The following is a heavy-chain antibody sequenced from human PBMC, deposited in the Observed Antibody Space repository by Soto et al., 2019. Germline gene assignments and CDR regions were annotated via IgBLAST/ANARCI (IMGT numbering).Heavy chain of an antibody. CDR3: ARGYGFLEWLRDAFDT. Sequence: ASVKVSCKASGYTFTSYDINWVRQATGQGLEWMGWMNPNSGNTGYAQKFQGRVTMTRNTSISTAYMELSSLRSEDTAVYYCARGYGFLEWLRDAFDTWGQGTMVTVSS. D-gene: IGHD3-3*01. V-gene: IGHV1-8*01. CDR1: GYTFTSYD. CDR2: MNPNSGNT. J-gene: IGHJ3*02.